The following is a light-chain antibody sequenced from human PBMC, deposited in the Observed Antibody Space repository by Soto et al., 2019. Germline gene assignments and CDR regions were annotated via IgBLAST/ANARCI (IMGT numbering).Light chain of an antibody. Sequence: ETQMTHAPSGLSASVVERVTITFRASQSMSNSLNWYQQKPGKAPNLLIYAASSLQSGVPSRFSGSGSGTEFTLTISSLQPDDFATYYCKQYENYWTCGKGTKVDIK. J-gene: IGKJ1*01. V-gene: IGKV1-39*02. CDR3: KQYENYWT. CDR2: AAS. CDR1: QSMSNS.